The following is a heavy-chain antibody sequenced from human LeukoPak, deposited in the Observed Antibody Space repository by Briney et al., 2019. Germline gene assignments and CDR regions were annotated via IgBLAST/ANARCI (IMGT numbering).Heavy chain of an antibody. D-gene: IGHD6-13*01. J-gene: IGHJ4*02. CDR2: ISGSGNDT. V-gene: IGHV3-23*01. CDR1: GFTFNSYA. Sequence: GGSLRLSCAASGFTFNSYAMSWVRQAPGKGLEWVSAISGSGNDTYYADSVKGRFTVSRDNSRYTLYLQMNSLRAEDTAVYYCAHSSPDYWGQGTLVTVSS. CDR3: AHSSPDY.